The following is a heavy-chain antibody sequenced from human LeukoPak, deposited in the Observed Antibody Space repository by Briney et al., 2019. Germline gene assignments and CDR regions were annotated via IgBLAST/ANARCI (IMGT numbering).Heavy chain of an antibody. V-gene: IGHV3-21*01. Sequence: GGSLRLSSAASGFTLSTYTMNWVRPAPGKGLAWVSSISSSSSYIYYADPVKGRFTISRDNAKNSLYLQMNSLRAEDTAVYYCARDDYGGSNWFDPWGQGTLVTVSS. CDR2: ISSSSSYI. J-gene: IGHJ5*02. CDR3: ARDDYGGSNWFDP. D-gene: IGHD4-23*01. CDR1: GFTLSTYT.